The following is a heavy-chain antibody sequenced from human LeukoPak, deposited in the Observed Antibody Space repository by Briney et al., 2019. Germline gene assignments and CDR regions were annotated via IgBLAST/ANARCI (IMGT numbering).Heavy chain of an antibody. CDR3: AKYGDVYMDV. J-gene: IGHJ6*03. CDR1: GFTFSSYA. V-gene: IGHV3-23*01. CDR2: ISGSGGST. Sequence: GGSLRLSCAASGFTFSSYAMSWVRQAPGKGLEWVSSISGSGGSTYFADSVKGRFTISRNNSKNTLYLQMNSLRAEDTAVYYCAKYGDVYMDVWGKGTTVTVSS. D-gene: IGHD2-21*02.